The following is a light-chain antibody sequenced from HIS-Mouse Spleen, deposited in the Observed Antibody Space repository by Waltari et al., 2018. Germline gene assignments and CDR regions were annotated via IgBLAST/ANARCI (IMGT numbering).Light chain of an antibody. J-gene: IGLJ2*01. CDR2: SNN. V-gene: IGLV1-44*01. CDR1: SPNIGTNT. CDR3: AAWDDSLNGVV. Sequence: QSVLTQPPSASGTPGQRVTISCSGSSPNIGTNTVNCYQQLPGTAPKLLIYSNNQRPSGVPDRFSGSKSGTSASLAISGLQSEDEADYYCAAWDDSLNGVVFGGGTKLTVL.